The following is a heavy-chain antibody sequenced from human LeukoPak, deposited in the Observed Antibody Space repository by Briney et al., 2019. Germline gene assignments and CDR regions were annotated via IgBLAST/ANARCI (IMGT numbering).Heavy chain of an antibody. CDR3: ARGGTYYPCIDY. D-gene: IGHD1-26*01. V-gene: IGHV1-18*01. Sequence: ASVKVSCKASGYTFTSCDIDWVRQATGQGLEWMGRISAYNGKTSYAQKFQGRVTMTTDSSTTTAYMDLASLRSDDTAVYYCARGGTYYPCIDYWGQGTLVTVSS. J-gene: IGHJ4*01. CDR2: ISAYNGKT. CDR1: GYTFTSCD.